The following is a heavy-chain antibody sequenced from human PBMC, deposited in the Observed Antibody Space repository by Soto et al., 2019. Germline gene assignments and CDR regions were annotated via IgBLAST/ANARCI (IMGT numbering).Heavy chain of an antibody. Sequence: EVQLVESGGGLVQPGGSLRLSCAASGFTFSSYWMHWVRQAPGKGLVWVSRINGDGSSTTYADSVKGRFTISRDNAENTLYLQMNSLRAKDTAVYHCATVGTGSYNWFDPWGQGTLVTVSS. D-gene: IGHD1-26*01. CDR2: INGDGSST. CDR1: GFTFSSYW. CDR3: ATVGTGSYNWFDP. V-gene: IGHV3-74*01. J-gene: IGHJ5*02.